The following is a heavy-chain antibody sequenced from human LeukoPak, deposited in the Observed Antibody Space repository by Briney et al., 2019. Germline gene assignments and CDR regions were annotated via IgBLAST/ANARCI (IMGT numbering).Heavy chain of an antibody. CDR3: ANTYGSWGSFDT. D-gene: IGHD3-10*01. J-gene: IGHJ4*02. V-gene: IGHV3-74*01. CDR1: GFTFSGYW. CDR2: INRDGSTT. Sequence: GGSLRLSCAASGFTFSGYWMHWVRQAPGTGLVWVSVINRDGSTTRYADSVRGRFTISRDNAKNTLNLQMTGLRAEDTAVYYCANTYGSWGSFDTWGQGTLVTVSS.